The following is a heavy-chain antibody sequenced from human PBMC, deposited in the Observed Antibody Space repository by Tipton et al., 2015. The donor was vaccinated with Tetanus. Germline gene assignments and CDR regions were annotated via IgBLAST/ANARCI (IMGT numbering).Heavy chain of an antibody. CDR2: IYYSGST. V-gene: IGHV4-39*07. J-gene: IGHJ6*02. CDR1: GGSISSSSYY. Sequence: TLSLTCTVSGGSISSSSYYWGWIRQPPGKGLEWIGSIYYSGSTYYNPSLKSRVTISVDTSKNQFSLKLSSVTAADTAVYYCARSLLWFGELFYGMDVWGQGTTVTVSS. CDR3: ARSLLWFGELFYGMDV. D-gene: IGHD3-10*01.